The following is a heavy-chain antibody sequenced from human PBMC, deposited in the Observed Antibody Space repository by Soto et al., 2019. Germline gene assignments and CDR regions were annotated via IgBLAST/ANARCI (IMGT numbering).Heavy chain of an antibody. Sequence: EVQLVESGGGLVQPGGSLRLSCTASGFTFSSQWLHWVRQAPGKGLMWISRILNDGTTTNYADSVKGRFTVSRDNAKKTMSLQMNKLRAEDTAVYYCATWRGGYTYGLDHWGQGTPVTVSS. J-gene: IGHJ4*02. CDR2: ILNDGTTT. CDR3: ATWRGGYTYGLDH. V-gene: IGHV3-74*01. D-gene: IGHD5-18*01. CDR1: GFTFSSQW.